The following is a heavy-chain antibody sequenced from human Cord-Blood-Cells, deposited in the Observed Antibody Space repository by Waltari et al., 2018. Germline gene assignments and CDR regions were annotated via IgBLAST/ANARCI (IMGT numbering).Heavy chain of an antibody. Sequence: QVQLVQSGAEVKKPGASVKVSCKASGYTLTGLYMHRVRPAPGQGLEWMGWINPNSGGTNYAQKFQGWVTMTRDTSISTAYMELSRLRSDDTAVYYCARDRNRAFWSGYYAFDIWGQGTMVTVSS. CDR2: INPNSGGT. CDR1: GYTLTGLY. V-gene: IGHV1-2*04. CDR3: ARDRNRAFWSGYYAFDI. J-gene: IGHJ3*02. D-gene: IGHD3-3*01.